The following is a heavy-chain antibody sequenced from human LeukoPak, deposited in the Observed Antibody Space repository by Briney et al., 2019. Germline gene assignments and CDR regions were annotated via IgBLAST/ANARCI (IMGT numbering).Heavy chain of an antibody. D-gene: IGHD4-17*01. V-gene: IGHV4-59*01. J-gene: IGHJ4*02. CDR1: GGSIRNYY. CDR2: MFYSGNT. Sequence: SETLSLTCTVSGGSIRNYYWNWIRQPPGKRLEWIGDMFYSGNTNYSPSLKSRVTISVDTSKNQFSLSLSSVTTADTAVYYCARPRGDYGDYFDYWGQGTLVTVSS. CDR3: ARPRGDYGDYFDY.